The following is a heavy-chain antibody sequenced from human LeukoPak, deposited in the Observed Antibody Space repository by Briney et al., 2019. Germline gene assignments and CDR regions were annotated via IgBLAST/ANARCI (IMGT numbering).Heavy chain of an antibody. D-gene: IGHD2-2*01. Sequence: ASVKVSCKASGGTLSSYAISWVRQAPGQGLEWMGGIIPIFGTANYAQKFQGRVTITTDESTSTAYMELSSLRSEDTAVYYCARDGGYCSSTSCYKYYYYYYMDVWGKGTTVTVSS. V-gene: IGHV1-69*05. J-gene: IGHJ6*03. CDR3: ARDGGYCSSTSCYKYYYYYYMDV. CDR2: IIPIFGTA. CDR1: GGTLSSYA.